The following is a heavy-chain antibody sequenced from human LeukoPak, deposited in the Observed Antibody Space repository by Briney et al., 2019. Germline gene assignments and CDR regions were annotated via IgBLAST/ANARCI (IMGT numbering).Heavy chain of an antibody. D-gene: IGHD3-22*01. V-gene: IGHV4-59*01. CDR1: GGSISSYY. J-gene: IGHJ4*02. CDR3: ARLYYYDSSGYSSGDY. CDR2: IYYSGST. Sequence: SETLSLTCTVSGGSISSYYWSWIRQPPGKGLEWIGYIYYSGSTNYNPSLKSRVTISVDTSKNQFSLKLSSVTAADTAVYYCARLYYYDSSGYSSGDYRGQGTLVTVSS.